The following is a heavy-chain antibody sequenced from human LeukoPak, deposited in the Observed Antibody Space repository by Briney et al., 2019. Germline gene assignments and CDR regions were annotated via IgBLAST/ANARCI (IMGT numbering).Heavy chain of an antibody. J-gene: IGHJ5*02. CDR1: GGSISSSSYY. CDR2: IYYSGST. Sequence: PSETLSLTCTVSGGSISSSSYYWGWIRQPPGKGLEWIGSIYYSGSTYYNPSLKSRVTISVDTSKNQFSLKLSPVTAADTAVYYCAREVVVVPAAKYRWFDPWGHGTLVTVSS. D-gene: IGHD2-2*01. CDR3: AREVVVVPAAKYRWFDP. V-gene: IGHV4-39*02.